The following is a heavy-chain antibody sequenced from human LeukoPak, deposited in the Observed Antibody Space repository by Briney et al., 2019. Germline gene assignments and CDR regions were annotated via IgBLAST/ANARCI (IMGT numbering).Heavy chain of an antibody. V-gene: IGHV3-74*01. J-gene: IGHJ4*02. CDR2: IYSDGTTT. CDR3: TRGDIAVVDTFPFDY. CDR1: GFTFSNAW. Sequence: PGGSLRLSCAASGFTFSNAWMYWVRQAPGKGLVWVSRIYSDGTTTSYADSVKGRFTISRDNVKNTLYVQMNSLRAEDTAVYYCTRGDIAVVDTFPFDYWGQGTLVTVSS. D-gene: IGHD6-19*01.